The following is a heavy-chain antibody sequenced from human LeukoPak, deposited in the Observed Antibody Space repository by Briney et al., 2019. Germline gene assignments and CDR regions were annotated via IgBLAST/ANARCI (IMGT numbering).Heavy chain of an antibody. CDR1: GFSFSNYD. Sequence: PGGSLRLSCAGSGFSFSNYDMHWVRQSPGKGLEWVAVILYDGNTKYYGDSVKGRFTISRDNSKNTLYLEMNSLRAEDTAVYYCARDKGTDCSGGSCYPQNYGMDVWGQGTTVTVSS. D-gene: IGHD2-15*01. J-gene: IGHJ6*02. V-gene: IGHV3-30*03. CDR2: ILYDGNTK. CDR3: ARDKGTDCSGGSCYPQNYGMDV.